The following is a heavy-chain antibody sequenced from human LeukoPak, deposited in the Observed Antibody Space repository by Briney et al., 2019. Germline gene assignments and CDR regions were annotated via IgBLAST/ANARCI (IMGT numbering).Heavy chain of an antibody. CDR2: INHSGST. CDR3: ARVNEQQLAKGVDY. V-gene: IGHV4-34*01. D-gene: IGHD6-13*01. J-gene: IGHJ4*02. Sequence: SETLSLTCAVYGGSFSGYYWSWIRQPPGKGLEWIGEINHSGSTNYNPSLKSRVTISVDTSKNQFSLKLSSVTAADTAVYYCARVNEQQLAKGVDYWGQGTLVTVSS. CDR1: GGSFSGYY.